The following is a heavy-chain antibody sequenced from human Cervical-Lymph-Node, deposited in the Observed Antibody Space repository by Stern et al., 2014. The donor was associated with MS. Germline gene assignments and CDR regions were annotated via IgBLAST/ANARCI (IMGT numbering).Heavy chain of an antibody. V-gene: IGHV4-30-2*01. Sequence: VQLVESCSGLVKPSQTLSLTCAVSGGSISSGGYSWSRIRPPPGKGLEWIGSIYNMGSTSYNPSLKSRVTISVDRSKNQFSVKLSSVTAADTAVYYCARSSTVTPNAFDIWGQGTMVTVSS. J-gene: IGHJ3*02. CDR3: ARSSTVTPNAFDI. D-gene: IGHD4-17*01. CDR2: IYNMGST. CDR1: GGSISSGGYS.